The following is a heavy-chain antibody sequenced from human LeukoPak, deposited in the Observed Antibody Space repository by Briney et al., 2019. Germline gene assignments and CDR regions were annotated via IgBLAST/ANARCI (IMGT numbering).Heavy chain of an antibody. CDR1: GFTFDDYG. CDR3: ARDQSGSTAKDY. CDR2: IRWKSGII. V-gene: IGHV3-9*03. D-gene: IGHD1-26*01. Sequence: PGRSLRLSCVASGFTFDDYGINWVRQVPGKGLEWVSGIRWKSGIIDYADSVKGRFTISRDTAKNSLYLQMNNLRVEDMAVYYCARDQSGSTAKDYWGQGTLVTVSS. J-gene: IGHJ4*02.